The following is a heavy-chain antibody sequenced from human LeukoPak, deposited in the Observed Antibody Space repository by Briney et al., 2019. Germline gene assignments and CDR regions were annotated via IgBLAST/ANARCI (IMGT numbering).Heavy chain of an antibody. CDR1: GFTFSSYN. V-gene: IGHV3-21*01. CDR3: AELGITMIGGV. CDR2: ISRYI. Sequence: GGSLRLSCVASGFTFSSYNMNWVRQAPGKGLEWVSSISRYIYYADSVKGRFTISRDNAKNSLYLQMNSLRAEDTAVYYCAELGITMIGGVWGKGTTVTISS. D-gene: IGHD3-10*02. J-gene: IGHJ6*04.